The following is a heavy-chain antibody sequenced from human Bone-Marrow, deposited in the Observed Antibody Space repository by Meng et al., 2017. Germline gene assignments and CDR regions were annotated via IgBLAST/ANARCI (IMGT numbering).Heavy chain of an antibody. D-gene: IGHD3-22*01. Sequence: GGSLRLSCAASGFTFSSYWMSWVRQAPGKGLEWVANIKQDGSEKYYVDSVKGRFTISRDNSKNTLYLQMNSLRAEDTAVYYCARVRWDYDSSGYRRAFDIWGQGTMVTVSS. V-gene: IGHV3-7*03. J-gene: IGHJ3*02. CDR1: GFTFSSYW. CDR2: IKQDGSEK. CDR3: ARVRWDYDSSGYRRAFDI.